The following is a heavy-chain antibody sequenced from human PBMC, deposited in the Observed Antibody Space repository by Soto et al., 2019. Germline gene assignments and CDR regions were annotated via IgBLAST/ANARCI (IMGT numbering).Heavy chain of an antibody. CDR3: ARYSSSWYQTWFDP. CDR1: GGSISSGGYY. CDR2: IYYSGST. V-gene: IGHV4-31*03. D-gene: IGHD6-13*01. Sequence: QVQLQESGPGLVKPSQTLSLTCTVSGGSISSGGYYWSWIRQHPGKGLEWIGYIYYSGSTYYNPSLKSRVTISVDTSKNQFSLKLSSVTAADTAVYYCARYSSSWYQTWFDPWGQGTLVTVSS. J-gene: IGHJ5*02.